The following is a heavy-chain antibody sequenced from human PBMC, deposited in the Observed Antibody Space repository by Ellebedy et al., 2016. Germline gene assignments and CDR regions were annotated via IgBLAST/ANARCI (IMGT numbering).Heavy chain of an antibody. D-gene: IGHD3-22*01. CDR3: ARDQRYDSSGSSFDY. J-gene: IGHJ4*02. CDR1: GYTFTGYY. CDR2: INPNSGGT. V-gene: IGHV1-2*02. Sequence: ASVKVSCXASGYTFTGYYMHWVRQAPGQGLEWMGWINPNSGGTNYAQKFQGRVTMTRDTSTNTLYMEVSSLRSEDTAVYYCARDQRYDSSGSSFDYWGQGTLVTVSS.